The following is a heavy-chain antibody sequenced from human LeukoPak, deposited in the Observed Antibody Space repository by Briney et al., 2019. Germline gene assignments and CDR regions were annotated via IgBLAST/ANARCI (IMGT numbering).Heavy chain of an antibody. J-gene: IGHJ6*02. CDR1: GGSISSYY. V-gene: IGHV4-59*01. D-gene: IGHD2-15*01. Sequence: SETLSLTCTVSGGSISSYYWSWIRQPPGKGLEWIGYIYYSGSTNYNPSLKSRVTISVDTSKNQFSLKLSSVTAADTAVYYCARDRVEEDYYYGMDVWGQGTTVTVSS. CDR3: ARDRVEEDYYYGMDV. CDR2: IYYSGST.